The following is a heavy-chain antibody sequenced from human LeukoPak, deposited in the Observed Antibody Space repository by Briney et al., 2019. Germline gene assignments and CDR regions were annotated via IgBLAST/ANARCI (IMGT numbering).Heavy chain of an antibody. D-gene: IGHD3-10*01. V-gene: IGHV1-2*02. J-gene: IGHJ4*02. CDR1: GYTFTGYY. Sequence: GASVKVSCKASGYTFTGYYMHWVRQAPGQGLEWMGWINPNSGGTNYAQKFQGRVTMTRDTSISTAYMELSSLRSEDTAVYYCARDLSYYGSGSPSYFDCWGQGTLVTVSS. CDR2: INPNSGGT. CDR3: ARDLSYYGSGSPSYFDC.